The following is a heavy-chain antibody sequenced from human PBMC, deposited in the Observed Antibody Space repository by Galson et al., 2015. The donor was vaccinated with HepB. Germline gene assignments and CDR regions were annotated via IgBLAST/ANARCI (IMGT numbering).Heavy chain of an antibody. CDR3: AREMATIDQLIGGALFDY. Sequence: SLRLSCAASGFTFSSYAMHWVRQAPGKGLEYVSAISSNGGSTYYADSVKGRFTISRDNSKNTLYLQMGSLRAEDMAVCYCAREMATIDQLIGGALFDYWGQGTLVTVSS. D-gene: IGHD5-24*01. J-gene: IGHJ4*02. V-gene: IGHV3-64*02. CDR2: ISSNGGST. CDR1: GFTFSSYA.